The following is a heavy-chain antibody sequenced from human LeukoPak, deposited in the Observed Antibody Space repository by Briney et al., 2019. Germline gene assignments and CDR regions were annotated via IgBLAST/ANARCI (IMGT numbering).Heavy chain of an antibody. J-gene: IGHJ5*01. V-gene: IGHV3-23*01. CDR1: GFTFSSYA. CDR3: AKGLVRGVIIRSHPFDS. CDR2: ISGSGGST. Sequence: PGGSLRLSCAASGFTFSSYAMSWVRQAPGKGLEWVSAISGSGGSTYYADSVKGRFTISRDNSKNTLYLQMNSLRAEDTAVYYCAKGLVRGVIIRSHPFDSWGQGTLVTVSS. D-gene: IGHD3-10*01.